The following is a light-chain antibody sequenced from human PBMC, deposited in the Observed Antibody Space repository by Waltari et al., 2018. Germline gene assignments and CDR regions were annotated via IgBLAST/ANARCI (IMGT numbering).Light chain of an antibody. CDR2: HAS. CDR3: QKYDSVPAT. V-gene: IGKV3-20*01. J-gene: IGKJ1*01. CDR1: QSVGKY. Sequence: EIVLTQSPRTLSLSPGARATLSCRASQSVGKYLAWYQQKPGQPPRLLFYHASNSATGIPDRFSGSGAGTDFSLTISRLEPEDFGIYFCQKYDSVPATFGQGTKVEIK.